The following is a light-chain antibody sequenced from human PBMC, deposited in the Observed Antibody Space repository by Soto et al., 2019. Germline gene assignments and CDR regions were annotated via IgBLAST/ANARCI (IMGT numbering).Light chain of an antibody. CDR3: CSYADTYTLV. CDR2: DFN. J-gene: IGLJ2*01. V-gene: IGLV2-11*02. Sequence: QSVLTQPRSVSGSPGQSVTISCTGTSSDVGGYNYVSWFQQHPGKAPKLIIYDFNKRPSGVPDRFSGSKSGNTASLAISGLQAADESDYYCCSYADTYTLVFGGGTKVTVL. CDR1: SSDVGGYNY.